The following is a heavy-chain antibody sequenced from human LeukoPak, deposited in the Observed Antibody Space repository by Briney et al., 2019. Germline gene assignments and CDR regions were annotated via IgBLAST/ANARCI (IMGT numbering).Heavy chain of an antibody. Sequence: PGGSLRLSCAASGFTVSSNYMSWVRQAPGKGLEWVSVIYSGGSIYYADSVKGRFIISRDNSKNTLYLQMNSLRAEDTAVYYCATAGRLSYYFDYWGQGTLVTVSS. V-gene: IGHV3-66*01. CDR3: ATAGRLSYYFDY. CDR1: GFTVSSNY. J-gene: IGHJ4*02. CDR2: IYSGGSI. D-gene: IGHD6-6*01.